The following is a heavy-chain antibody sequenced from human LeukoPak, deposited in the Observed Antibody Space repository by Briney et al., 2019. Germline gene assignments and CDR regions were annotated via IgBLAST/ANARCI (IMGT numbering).Heavy chain of an antibody. CDR1: GFTFSTYA. CDR3: ARGGYGAIDY. Sequence: GGSLRLSCAASGFTFSTYAMSWVRQAPGKGLEWVSAMSGSGGTTFYADSVKGRFTISRDNAKNTLFLQMNNLRAEDTAVYYCARGGYGAIDYWGQGSLVTVSS. J-gene: IGHJ4*02. CDR2: MSGSGGTT. V-gene: IGHV3-23*01. D-gene: IGHD4-17*01.